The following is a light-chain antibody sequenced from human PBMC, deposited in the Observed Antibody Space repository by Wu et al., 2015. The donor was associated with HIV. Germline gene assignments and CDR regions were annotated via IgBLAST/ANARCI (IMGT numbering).Light chain of an antibody. Sequence: EVVLTQSPATLSLSPGERATLSCRASQSVSSSYLAWYQQKPGQSPRLLIFEASNRATGIPDRFSGSGSGTDFTLTISRLEPEDFAVYYCQQYGNAYTFGPGTKLEIK. V-gene: IGKV3-20*01. J-gene: IGKJ2*01. CDR1: QSVSSSY. CDR2: EAS. CDR3: QQYGNAYT.